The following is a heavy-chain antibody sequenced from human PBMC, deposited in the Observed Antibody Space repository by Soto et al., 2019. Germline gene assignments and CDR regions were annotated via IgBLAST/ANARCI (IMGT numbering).Heavy chain of an antibody. CDR2: ISPSGSP. CDR1: GGSVNSGGYS. D-gene: IGHD2-8*01. V-gene: IGHV4-30-2*01. CDR3: TRGVLA. Sequence: SETLSLTCSVSGGSVNSGGYSWSWIRQPPGKGLEWIGFISPSGSPAYNPSLKSRVTISVDRSNNQISLELSSVTAADTAVYYCTRGVLAWGPGTLVTVSS. J-gene: IGHJ5*02.